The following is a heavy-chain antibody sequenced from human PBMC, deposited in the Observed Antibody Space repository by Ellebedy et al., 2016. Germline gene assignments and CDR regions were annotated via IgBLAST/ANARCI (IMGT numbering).Heavy chain of an antibody. CDR2: IYYSGST. CDR1: GGSISSYY. J-gene: IGHJ4*02. V-gene: IGHV4-59*08. Sequence: SETLSLXXTVSGGSISSYYWSWIRQPPGKGLEWIGYIYYSGSTNYNPSLKSRVTISVDTSKNQFSLKLSSVIAADTAVYYCARFGVRRDSSSAEYWGQGTLVTVSS. D-gene: IGHD6-6*01. CDR3: ARFGVRRDSSSAEY.